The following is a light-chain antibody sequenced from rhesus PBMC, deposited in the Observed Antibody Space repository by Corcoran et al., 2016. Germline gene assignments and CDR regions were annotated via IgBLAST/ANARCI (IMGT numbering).Light chain of an antibody. CDR1: QSLVHSNGTTN. V-gene: IGKV2-65*01. CDR3: GQGTNVPYG. Sequence: DVVMTQSPLSLPITSGQPAPISCRSSQSLVHSNGTTNLSWYQQKPGQPPRRIIYQVSNRDSGVPYRFSGNGAGTDFKLQISRVEAEYVGVYYFGQGTNVPYGFGLVTKVEIK. CDR2: QVS. J-gene: IGKJ2*01.